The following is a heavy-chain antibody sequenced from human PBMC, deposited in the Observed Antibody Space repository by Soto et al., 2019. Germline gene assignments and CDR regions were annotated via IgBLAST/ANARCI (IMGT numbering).Heavy chain of an antibody. Sequence: GGSLRLSCAASGFTFSSYSMNWVRQAPGKGLEWVSYISSSSSTIYYADSVKGRFTISRDNAKNSLYLQMNSLRAEDTAVYYCASTVYDYIWGSYRGPDDAFDIWGQGTMVTVSS. J-gene: IGHJ3*02. D-gene: IGHD3-16*02. CDR3: ASTVYDYIWGSYRGPDDAFDI. V-gene: IGHV3-48*01. CDR1: GFTFSSYS. CDR2: ISSSSSTI.